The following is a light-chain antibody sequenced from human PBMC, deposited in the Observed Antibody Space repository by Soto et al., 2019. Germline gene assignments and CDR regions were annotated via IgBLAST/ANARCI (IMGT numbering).Light chain of an antibody. J-gene: IGKJ1*01. V-gene: IGKV1-39*01. CDR2: AAS. CDR1: QSISSY. Sequence: DIQMTQSPSSLSASVGDRVTITCRASQSISSYLNWYQHKPGKAPKLLIYAASSLQSGVPSRFSGSGSGTDFTLTISSLQPEDFATYYCQQSDSTPSTFGQGTKV. CDR3: QQSDSTPST.